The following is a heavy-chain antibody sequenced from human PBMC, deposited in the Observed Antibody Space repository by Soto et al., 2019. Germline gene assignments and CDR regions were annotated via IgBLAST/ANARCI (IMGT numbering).Heavy chain of an antibody. CDR3: ARDTWAADY. V-gene: IGHV3-66*01. Sequence: EVQLVESGGGLVQPGGSLRLSCAASGFTVSTKYMSWVRQAPGKGLEWVSVIYSGGSTFYADSVRGRFTINRDNSKNTVNLQMNSLRAEDTAVYYCARDTWAADYWGQGTLVTVSS. D-gene: IGHD3-16*01. CDR2: IYSGGST. CDR1: GFTVSTKY. J-gene: IGHJ4*02.